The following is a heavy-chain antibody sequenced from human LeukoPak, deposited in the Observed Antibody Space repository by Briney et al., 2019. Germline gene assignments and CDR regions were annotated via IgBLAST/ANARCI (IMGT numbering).Heavy chain of an antibody. CDR2: ISSGSSYI. V-gene: IGHV3-21*01. D-gene: IGHD3-22*01. CDR3: AGSDTSGYIPREWDYWYFDL. Sequence: PGGSLRLSCAASGFIFSSYSMNWVRQAPGKRLQWVSSISSGSSYIYYADSVKGRFTISRDNAKNSLYLQMHSLRDEDTAVYYCAGSDTSGYIPREWDYWYFDLWGRGTLVTVSS. CDR1: GFIFSSYS. J-gene: IGHJ2*01.